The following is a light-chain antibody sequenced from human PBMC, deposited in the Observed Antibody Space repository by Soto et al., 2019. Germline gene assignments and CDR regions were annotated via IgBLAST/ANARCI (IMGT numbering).Light chain of an antibody. CDR1: QGLSSD. J-gene: IGKJ5*01. CDR2: AAS. CDR3: QQLNSSPIT. V-gene: IGKV1-9*01. Sequence: DIQLTQSPSFLSASVGDRVTITCRASQGLSSDLAWYQQKPGKAPKLLIYAASTLQSGVPSRFSGSGPGTEFTLTISSLQPEYLATYYCQQLNSSPITFGQATRLEI.